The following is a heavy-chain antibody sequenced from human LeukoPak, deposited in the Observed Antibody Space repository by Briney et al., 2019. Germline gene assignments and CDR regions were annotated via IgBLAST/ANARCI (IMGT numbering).Heavy chain of an antibody. Sequence: SQTLSLTCTVSGGSISGGSYYWSWIRQPAGKGLEWIGRIYTSGSTNYNPSLKSRVTISVDTSKNQSSLKLSSVTAADTAVYYCARVPYYYDSSGYPLGAFDIWGQGTMVTVSS. J-gene: IGHJ3*02. V-gene: IGHV4-61*02. CDR2: IYTSGST. CDR3: ARVPYYYDSSGYPLGAFDI. D-gene: IGHD3-22*01. CDR1: GGSISGGSYY.